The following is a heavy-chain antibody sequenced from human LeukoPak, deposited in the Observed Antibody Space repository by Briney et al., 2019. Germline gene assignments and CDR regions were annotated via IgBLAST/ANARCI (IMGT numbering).Heavy chain of an antibody. V-gene: IGHV3-30*02. CDR3: AKDPYLSAIMMEV. J-gene: IGHJ1*01. CDR2: VRYDGSAK. D-gene: IGHD2/OR15-2a*01. Sequence: PGGSLRLSCVASGFTFDTYGMHWVRQTPVQGLEWVAFVRYDGSAKYYADSVKGRFTISRDNFKNTLYLQMNSLRPEDTAVYYCAKDPYLSAIMMEVWGLGTLVTVSS. CDR1: GFTFDTYG.